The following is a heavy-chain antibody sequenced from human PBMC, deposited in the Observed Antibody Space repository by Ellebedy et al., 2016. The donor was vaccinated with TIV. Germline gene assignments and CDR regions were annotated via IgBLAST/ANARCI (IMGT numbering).Heavy chain of an antibody. CDR1: GFTFSTYW. Sequence: PGGSLRLSCAASGFTFSTYWMNWVRQAPGKGLEWVANIKQDGSEKNYVDSVKGRFTISRDNAKNSLYLQMNSLRAEDTAVYYCARGDRIFDPWGQGTLVTVSS. J-gene: IGHJ5*02. D-gene: IGHD2-15*01. CDR3: ARGDRIFDP. CDR2: IKQDGSEK. V-gene: IGHV3-7*01.